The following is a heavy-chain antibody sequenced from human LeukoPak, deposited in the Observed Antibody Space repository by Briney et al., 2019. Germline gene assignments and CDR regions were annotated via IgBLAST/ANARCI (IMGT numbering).Heavy chain of an antibody. J-gene: IGHJ4*02. V-gene: IGHV4-61*08. D-gene: IGHD6-13*01. CDR3: SRYSSSWYNDY. CDR2: IHYSGRT. Sequence: PSETLSLTCAVSGGSISSGGYYWSWIRQPPGKGLEGIGCIHYSGRTNYNPSLNSRLTMSVDTSKNQFSLRLSSVTAADTAMYYCSRYSSSWYNDYWGQGTLVTVSS. CDR1: GGSISSGGYY.